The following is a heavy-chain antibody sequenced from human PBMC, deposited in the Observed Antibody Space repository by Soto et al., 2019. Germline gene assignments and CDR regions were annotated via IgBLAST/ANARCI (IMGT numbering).Heavy chain of an antibody. CDR2: MYHSRST. V-gene: IGHV4-61*08. D-gene: IGHD4-17*01. CDR3: ARSTGYGDSYFDY. Sequence: SETLSLTCSVSGGSISSGGYSWSWIRQSPGKGLEWVGYMYHSRSTNYNPSLKSRVTISGDTSKNQFSLKLSSVTAADTAVYYCARSTGYGDSYFDYWGQGILVTAPQ. J-gene: IGHJ4*02. CDR1: GGSISSGGYS.